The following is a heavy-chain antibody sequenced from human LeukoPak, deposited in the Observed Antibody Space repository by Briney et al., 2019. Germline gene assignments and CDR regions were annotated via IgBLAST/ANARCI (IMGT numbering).Heavy chain of an antibody. D-gene: IGHD3-16*01. CDR2: FDPVDGET. CDR1: GYTLTELS. CDR3: ARGDGVCDF. Sequence: ASVKVSCKVSGYTLTELSMHWVRQAPGKGLEWMGGFDPVDGETIYAQKFQDRVTMTTDTSTNTVYMELRSLRSDDMAVYYCARGDGVCDFWGQGTLVTVSS. J-gene: IGHJ4*02. V-gene: IGHV1-24*01.